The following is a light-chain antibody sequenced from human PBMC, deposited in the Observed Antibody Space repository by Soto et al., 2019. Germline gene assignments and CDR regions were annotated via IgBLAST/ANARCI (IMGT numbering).Light chain of an antibody. CDR2: GNS. CDR3: QSYDSSLSAVV. Sequence: QYVLTQPPSVSGAPGQRVTISCTGSSSNIGAGYDVHWYQQLPGTAPKLLIYGNSNRPSGVPDRFSGSKSGTSASLAITGLQAEDEADYCRQSYDSSLSAVVFGGGTKLTVL. V-gene: IGLV1-40*01. CDR1: SSNIGAGYD. J-gene: IGLJ2*01.